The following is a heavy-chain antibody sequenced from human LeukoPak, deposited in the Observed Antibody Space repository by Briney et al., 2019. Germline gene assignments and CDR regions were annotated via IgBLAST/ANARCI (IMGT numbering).Heavy chain of an antibody. D-gene: IGHD3-10*01. Sequence: GGSLRLSCVASEFTFSAYGMSWVRQAPGTGLEWVSSISGSGSSIHYKESVRGRFTISRDNSGNSIYLQMNSLRAEDTAVYYCAKNYYGSGSPYNWFDPWGQGTLVTVSS. CDR3: AKNYYGSGSPYNWFDP. V-gene: IGHV3-21*04. CDR2: ISGSGSSI. J-gene: IGHJ5*02. CDR1: EFTFSAYG.